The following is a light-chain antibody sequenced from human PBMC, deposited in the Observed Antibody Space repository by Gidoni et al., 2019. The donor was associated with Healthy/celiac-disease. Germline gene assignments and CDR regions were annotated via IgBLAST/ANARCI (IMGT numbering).Light chain of an antibody. Sequence: DIVMTQSPDSLAVSLGEGATINCKSSQSVLYSSNNKNYLAWYQQKPGQPPKLLIYWASTRESGVPDRFSGSGSGTDFTLTISSLQAEDVAVYYCQQYYSTPPLTFGGGTKVEIK. CDR1: QSVLYSSNNKNY. CDR2: WAS. V-gene: IGKV4-1*01. J-gene: IGKJ4*01. CDR3: QQYYSTPPLT.